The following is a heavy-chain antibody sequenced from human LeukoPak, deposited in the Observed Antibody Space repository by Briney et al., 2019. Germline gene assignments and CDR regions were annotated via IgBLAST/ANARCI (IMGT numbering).Heavy chain of an antibody. J-gene: IGHJ6*02. D-gene: IGHD2-2*01. CDR3: ARCSAAVSYYYYGMDV. CDR2: IYYSGST. CDR1: GGSISSYY. V-gene: IGHV4-59*08. Sequence: SETLSLTCTVSGGSISSYYWSWIRQPPGKGLEWIGYIYYSGSTNYNPSLKSRVTISVDTSKNQFSLKLSSVTAADTAVYYCARCSAAVSYYYYGMDVWGQGTTVTVSS.